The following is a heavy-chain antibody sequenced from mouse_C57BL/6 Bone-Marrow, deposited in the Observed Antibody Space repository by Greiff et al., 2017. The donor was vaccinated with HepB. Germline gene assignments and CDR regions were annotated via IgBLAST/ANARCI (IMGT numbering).Heavy chain of an antibody. CDR3: ARAFYYRYYFDY. D-gene: IGHD2-1*01. Sequence: EVQLQQSGPELVKPGASVKISCKASGYTFTDYYMNWVKQSHGKSLEWIGDINPNNGGTSYNQKFKGKATLTVDKSSSTAYMELRSLTSEDSAVYYCARAFYYRYYFDYWGQGTTLTVSS. J-gene: IGHJ2*01. CDR2: INPNNGGT. CDR1: GYTFTDYY. V-gene: IGHV1-26*01.